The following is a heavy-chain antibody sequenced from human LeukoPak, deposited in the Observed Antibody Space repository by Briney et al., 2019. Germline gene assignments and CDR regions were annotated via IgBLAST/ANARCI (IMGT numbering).Heavy chain of an antibody. D-gene: IGHD6-13*01. CDR2: ISGSGGST. J-gene: IGHJ4*02. CDR1: GFTFSSYA. CDR3: TRGPRGSSWYFDY. V-gene: IGHV3-23*01. Sequence: GGSLRLSCAAPGFTFSSYAMSWVRQAPGKGLEWVSAISGSGGSTYYADSVKGRFTISRDNSKNTLYLQMNSLRAEDTAVYYCTRGPRGSSWYFDYWGQGTLVTVSS.